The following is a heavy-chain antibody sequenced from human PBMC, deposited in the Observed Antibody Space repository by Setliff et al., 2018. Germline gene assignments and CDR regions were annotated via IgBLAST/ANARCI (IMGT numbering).Heavy chain of an antibody. CDR2: ISHSGST. Sequence: SETLSLTCTVSGYSISSGHYWGWIRQPPGKGLGWIGSISHSGSTYYNPSLRSRVTISLDTSKNQFSPKLTSVTAADTAVYYCAGRRRYDYGWDFDYWGQGTLVTVSS. CDR1: GYSISSGHY. CDR3: AGRRRYDYGWDFDY. D-gene: IGHD4-17*01. J-gene: IGHJ4*02. V-gene: IGHV4-38-2*02.